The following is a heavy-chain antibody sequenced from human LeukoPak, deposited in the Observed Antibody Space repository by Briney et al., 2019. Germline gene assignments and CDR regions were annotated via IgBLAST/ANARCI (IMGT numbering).Heavy chain of an antibody. V-gene: IGHV3-23*01. CDR3: AKSSGYSYGSIDC. CDR2: ISGSGGST. Sequence: SGGSLRLSCAASGFTFSSYAMSWFRQAPGEGLEWVSAISGSGGSTYYADSLKGRFTISRDTSKNTLYLQMNSLRAEDTAVYYCAKSSGYSYGSIDCWGQGTLVTVSS. D-gene: IGHD5-18*01. CDR1: GFTFSSYA. J-gene: IGHJ4*02.